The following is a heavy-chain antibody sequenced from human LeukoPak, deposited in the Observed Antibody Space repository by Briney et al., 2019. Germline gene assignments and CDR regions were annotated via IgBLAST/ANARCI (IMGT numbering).Heavy chain of an antibody. V-gene: IGHV3-48*03. CDR1: GFTFSSYE. J-gene: IGHJ3*02. D-gene: IGHD5-18*01. Sequence: GGSLRLSCAASGFTFSSYEMKWIRQAPGKGLERLSYISTSGSTIYYADSVKGRFTISRDNAKNSLYLQMSSLRAEDTAIYYCAREQGYSNAFDIWGQGTMVTVSS. CDR3: AREQGYSNAFDI. CDR2: ISTSGSTI.